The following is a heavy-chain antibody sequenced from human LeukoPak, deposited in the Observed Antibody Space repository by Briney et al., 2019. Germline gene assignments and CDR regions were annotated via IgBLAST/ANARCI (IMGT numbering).Heavy chain of an antibody. CDR3: ARLEYYDFWSGYFSSRGVGENWFDP. V-gene: IGHV1-2*02. CDR2: INPNSGGT. J-gene: IGHJ5*02. D-gene: IGHD3-3*01. CDR1: GYTFTGYY. Sequence: GASVKVSCKASGYTFTGYYMHWVRQAPGQGLEWMGWINPNSGGTNYAQKFQGRVTMTEDTSTDTAYMELSSLRSEDTAVYYCARLEYYDFWSGYFSSRGVGENWFDPWGQGTLVTVSS.